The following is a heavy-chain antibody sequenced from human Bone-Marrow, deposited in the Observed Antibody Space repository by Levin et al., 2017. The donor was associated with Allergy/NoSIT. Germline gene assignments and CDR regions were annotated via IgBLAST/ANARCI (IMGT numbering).Heavy chain of an antibody. V-gene: IGHV4-30-2*01. CDR2: IFHSEST. J-gene: IGHJ5*02. Sequence: PSETLSLTCTLSGGSISSGDYSWTWIRQPPGKGLEYIGFIFHSESTYYNPSLKSRVTISLDTSKNQFSLRLTSVTSADTAVYYCARGQGWFDPWGQGTLVTVSS. CDR3: ARGQGWFDP. CDR1: GGSISSGDYS.